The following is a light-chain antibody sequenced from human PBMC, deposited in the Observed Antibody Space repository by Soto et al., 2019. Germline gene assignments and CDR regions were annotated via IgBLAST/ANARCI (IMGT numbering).Light chain of an antibody. J-gene: IGKJ5*01. CDR1: ESVSGN. CDR3: QQYSKWPT. Sequence: EIVMTQSPATLSVSPGERATLSCRASESVSGNLAWYQQKPGQAPRLLIYDTASRATAIPARFSGSGSGTEFTLTISSLQSEDIAVYYCQQYSKWPTFGQGTRLEIK. V-gene: IGKV3-15*01. CDR2: DTA.